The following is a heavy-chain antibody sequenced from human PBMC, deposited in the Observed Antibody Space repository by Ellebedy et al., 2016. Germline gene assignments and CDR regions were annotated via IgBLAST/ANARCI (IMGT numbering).Heavy chain of an antibody. CDR2: INPNSGGT. J-gene: IGHJ3*02. Sequence: ASVKVSXXASGYTLTGYYMHWVRQAPGQGLEWMGWINPNSGGTNYAQKLQGRVTMTTDTSTSTAYMELRSLRSDDTAVYYCARTSGSYYVTAFDIWGQGTMVTVSS. V-gene: IGHV1-2*02. D-gene: IGHD1-26*01. CDR1: GYTLTGYY. CDR3: ARTSGSYYVTAFDI.